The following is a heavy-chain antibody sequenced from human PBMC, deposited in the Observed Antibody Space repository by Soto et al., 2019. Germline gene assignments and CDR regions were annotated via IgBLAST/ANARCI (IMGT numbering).Heavy chain of an antibody. CDR3: ASGGQATVTDYYYYMDV. J-gene: IGHJ6*03. Sequence: SETLSLTSTVSGGSISSYYWSWIRQPPGKGLEWIGYIYYSGSTNYNPSLKSRVTISVDTSKNQFSLKLSSVTAADTAVYYCASGGQATVTDYYYYMDVWGKGTTVTVSS. V-gene: IGHV4-59*01. CDR2: IYYSGST. D-gene: IGHD4-4*01. CDR1: GGSISSYY.